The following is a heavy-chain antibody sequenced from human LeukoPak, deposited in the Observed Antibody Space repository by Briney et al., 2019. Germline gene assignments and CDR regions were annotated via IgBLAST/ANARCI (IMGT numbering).Heavy chain of an antibody. V-gene: IGHV1-2*02. J-gene: IGHJ3*02. D-gene: IGHD6-19*01. CDR1: GYTFTGYY. Sequence: ASVKVSCKASGYTFTGYYMHWVRQAPGQGLEWMGWINPNSGGTNYAQKFQGRVTMTRDTSISTAYTELSRLRSDDTAVYYCARASEGMSSGWYRSLEAFDIWGQGTMVTVSS. CDR3: ARASEGMSSGWYRSLEAFDI. CDR2: INPNSGGT.